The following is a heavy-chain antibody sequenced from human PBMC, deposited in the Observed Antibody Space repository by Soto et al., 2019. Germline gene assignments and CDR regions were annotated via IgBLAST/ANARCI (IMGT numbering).Heavy chain of an antibody. CDR1: GGTFSSYA. CDR3: ARDTSQSFYSYGYPYYFDY. CDR2: IIPIFGTA. Sequence: WASVKVSCKASGGTFSSYAISWVRQAPGQGLEWMGGIIPIFGTANYAQKFQGRVTITADKSTSTAYMELSSLRSEDTAVYYCARDTSQSFYSYGYPYYFDYWGQGTLVTVSS. V-gene: IGHV1-69*06. D-gene: IGHD5-18*01. J-gene: IGHJ4*02.